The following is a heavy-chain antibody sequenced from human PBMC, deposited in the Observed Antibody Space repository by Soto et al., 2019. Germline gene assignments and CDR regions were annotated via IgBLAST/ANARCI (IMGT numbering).Heavy chain of an antibody. V-gene: IGHV4-4*07. CDR3: ARSSTDRWYDLWPY. CDR1: GGSISSYY. D-gene: IGHD6-13*01. CDR2: IYSSGNS. Sequence: PSETLSLTCTVSGGSISSYYGSWIRQPAGKGLEWIGRIYSSGNSNYNPSLKSRVTMSVDTSKNQFSLKLTSVTAADTAVYYCARSSTDRWYDLWPYWGQGTLVSVS. J-gene: IGHJ4*02.